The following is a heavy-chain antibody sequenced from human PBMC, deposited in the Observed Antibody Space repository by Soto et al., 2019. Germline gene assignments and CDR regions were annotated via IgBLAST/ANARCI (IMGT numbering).Heavy chain of an antibody. CDR1: GFTFSSDS. CDR2: ISSSSSYI. Sequence: GFPRLSCAAYGFTFSSDSFNWVPQAPGKGLEWVSSISSSSSYIYYADSVKGRFTISRDNAKNSLYLQMNSLRAEDTAVYYCARDFGGLAGGVPAADYYYYYYGMDVWGQGTTVTVSS. J-gene: IGHJ6*02. V-gene: IGHV3-21*01. CDR3: ARDFGGLAGGVPAADYYYYYYGMDV. D-gene: IGHD2-2*01.